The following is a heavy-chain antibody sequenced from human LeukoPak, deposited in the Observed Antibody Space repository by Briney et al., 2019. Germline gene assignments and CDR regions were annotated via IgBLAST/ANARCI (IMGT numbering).Heavy chain of an antibody. Sequence: GGSLRLSCAASGVTFSSYGMHWVRQAPGKGLEWVAFIRYDGSNKYYADSVKGRFTISRDNSKNTLYLQMNSLRAEDTAVYYCAKGPLPDFWSGYWEGFDYWGQGTLVTVSS. CDR2: IRYDGSNK. CDR3: AKGPLPDFWSGYWEGFDY. V-gene: IGHV3-30*02. CDR1: GVTFSSYG. J-gene: IGHJ4*02. D-gene: IGHD3-3*01.